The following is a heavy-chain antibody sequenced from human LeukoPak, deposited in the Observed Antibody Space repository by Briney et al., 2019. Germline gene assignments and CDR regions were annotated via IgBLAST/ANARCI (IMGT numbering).Heavy chain of an antibody. CDR3: ATNRAGEVDY. V-gene: IGHV3-21*01. CDR2: ISTTSTYT. CDR1: GSTFSTYT. Sequence: GGSLRLSCAASGSTFSTYTMNWVRQAPGKGLEWVSSISTTSTYTYYADSVKGRFTFSRDNAKNSLYLQMNSLRAEDTAVYYCATNRAGEVDYWGQGTLVTVSS. D-gene: IGHD7-27*01. J-gene: IGHJ4*02.